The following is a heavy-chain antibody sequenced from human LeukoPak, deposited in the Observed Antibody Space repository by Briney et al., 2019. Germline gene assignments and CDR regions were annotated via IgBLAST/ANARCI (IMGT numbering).Heavy chain of an antibody. CDR2: ISYDGKNK. CDR1: GFSITTFA. V-gene: IGHV3-30*18. CDR3: AKYTSGTSYRGLDQ. D-gene: IGHD3-10*01. Sequence: GGSLRLSCAASGFSITTFAMHWVRQAPGKGLEWVAVISYDGKNKFHSDSVKGRFTISRDDSKNTVYLQMNSLRAEDTAVYSCAKYTSGTSYRGLDQWGHGTLVTVSS. J-gene: IGHJ4*01.